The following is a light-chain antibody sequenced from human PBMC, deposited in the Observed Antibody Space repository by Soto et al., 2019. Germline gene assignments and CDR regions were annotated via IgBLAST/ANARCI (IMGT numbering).Light chain of an antibody. J-gene: IGKJ5*01. CDR2: KAS. V-gene: IGKV1-12*01. CDR3: QQSYMDPIT. Sequence: DIQMTQSPSSVSASVGDRVTITCRASQGISSWLAWYQQKPGKAPKLLIYKASTLKSGVPSRFSGSGGGTDFTLSISSVQPEDFATYFCQQSYMDPITFGQGTRLEIK. CDR1: QGISSW.